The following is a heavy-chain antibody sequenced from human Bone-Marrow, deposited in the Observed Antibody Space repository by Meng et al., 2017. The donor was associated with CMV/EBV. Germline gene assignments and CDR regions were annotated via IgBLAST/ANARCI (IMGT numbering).Heavy chain of an antibody. CDR1: GFTFSSYS. D-gene: IGHD4-17*01. V-gene: IGHV3-21*06. Sequence: GESLKISCAASGFTFSSYSMNWVRQAPGKGLEWVSSISRISSYIYYADSVKGRFTISRDNAKNLLYLQMNSLRAEDTAVYYCARGLYGDYVTYWGQGTLVTVSS. CDR3: ARGLYGDYVTY. CDR2: ISRISSYI. J-gene: IGHJ4*02.